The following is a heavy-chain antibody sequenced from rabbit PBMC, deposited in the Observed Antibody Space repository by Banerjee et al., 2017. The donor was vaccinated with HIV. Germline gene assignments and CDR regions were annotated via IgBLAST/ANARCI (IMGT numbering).Heavy chain of an antibody. Sequence: QEQLEESGGDLVKPEGSLTLTCTASGIDFSSYWMCWVRQAPGKGLELSACIYTGSSGDTYYASWAKGRFPISKTSSTTVTLQMTSLTAADTDTYFCARGGVGTTYPYGGMDLWGPGTLVTV. D-gene: IGHD8-1*01. V-gene: IGHV1S45*01. J-gene: IGHJ6*01. CDR2: IYTGSSGDT. CDR3: ARGGVGTTYPYGGMDL. CDR1: GIDFSSYW.